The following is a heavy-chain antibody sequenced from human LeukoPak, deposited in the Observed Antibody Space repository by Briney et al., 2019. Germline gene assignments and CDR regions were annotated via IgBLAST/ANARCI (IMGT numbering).Heavy chain of an antibody. CDR3: ARDEGYGSEPNWFDP. J-gene: IGHJ5*02. V-gene: IGHV3-21*01. Sequence: GGSLRLSCAPSGFTFSSYSMNRVRQAPGKGLEWVSSISSSSYIYYADSVKGRFTISRDNAKNSLYLQMNSPRAEDTAVYYCARDEGYGSEPNWFDPWGQGTLVTVSS. CDR2: ISSSSYI. CDR1: GFTFSSYS. D-gene: IGHD3-10*01.